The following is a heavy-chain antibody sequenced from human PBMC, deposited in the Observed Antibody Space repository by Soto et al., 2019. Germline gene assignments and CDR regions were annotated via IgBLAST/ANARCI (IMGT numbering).Heavy chain of an antibody. CDR3: GIESGGATATLDYYYFYMDV. D-gene: IGHD5-12*01. J-gene: IGHJ6*03. CDR2: INPNSGGT. CDR1: GYTFTGYY. Sequence: GASVKVSSKASGYTFTGYYMHWVRQAPGQGLEWMGWINPNSGGTNYAQKFQGWVTMTRDTSISTAYMELSRLRSEDTAMYYCGIESGGATATLDYYYFYMDVWGKGTTVTVSS. V-gene: IGHV1-2*04.